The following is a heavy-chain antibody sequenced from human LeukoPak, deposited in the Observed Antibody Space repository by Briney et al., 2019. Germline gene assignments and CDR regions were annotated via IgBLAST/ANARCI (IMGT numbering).Heavy chain of an antibody. J-gene: IGHJ4*02. CDR2: IYHSGST. CDR1: GGSISSGGYS. V-gene: IGHV4-30-2*01. Sequence: PSETLSLTCAVSGGSISSGGYSWSWIRQPPGKGLEWIGYIYHSGSTYYNPSLKSRVTMSVDRSKNQFSLKLSSVTAADTAVYYCARVLAGTFDYWGQGTLVTVSS. CDR3: ARVLAGTFDY. D-gene: IGHD6-13*01.